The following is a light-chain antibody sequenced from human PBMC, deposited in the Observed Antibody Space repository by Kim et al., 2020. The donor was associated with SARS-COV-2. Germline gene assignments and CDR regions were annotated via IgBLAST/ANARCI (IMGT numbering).Light chain of an antibody. CDR2: RNN. V-gene: IGLV1-44*01. CDR1: SSNIGSNT. J-gene: IGLJ7*01. CDR3: AAWDDRLNCLM. Sequence: QSVLTQPPSASGTPGQRVTISCSGSSSNIGSNTVNWYQQLPGTAPKLLIYRNNQRPSGVPDRFSGSKSGTSASLAISGLQSEDEADYYCAAWDDRLNCLMLGGGTQLTVL.